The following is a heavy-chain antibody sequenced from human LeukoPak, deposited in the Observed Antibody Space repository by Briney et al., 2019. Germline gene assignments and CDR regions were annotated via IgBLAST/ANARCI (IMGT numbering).Heavy chain of an antibody. CDR2: ISYDGSKK. D-gene: IGHD1-26*01. Sequence: GGSLRLSCAASGFTFSSYGMHWVRQAPGKGLEWVAMISYDGSKKYYVESVKGRFTISRDNSKNSLYLQMNSLRPEDTAVYFCAKDHDSGIYYVRHFNQWGQGTLVTVSS. V-gene: IGHV3-30*18. CDR3: AKDHDSGIYYVRHFNQ. J-gene: IGHJ1*01. CDR1: GFTFSSYG.